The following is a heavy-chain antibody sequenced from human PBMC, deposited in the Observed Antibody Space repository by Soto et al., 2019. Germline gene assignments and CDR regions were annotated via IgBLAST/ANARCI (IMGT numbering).Heavy chain of an antibody. CDR2: IVPTFGTA. CDR1: GYTLTELS. D-gene: IGHD3-3*02. CDR3: ACGSHFWSGNWFDP. Sequence: ASVKVSCKVSGYTLTELSMHWVRQAPGKGLEWMGGIVPTFGTANYAQKFQGRVTITADESTSTAYMELSSLRSEDTAVYYCACGSHFWSGNWFDPWGQGTLVTVSS. V-gene: IGHV1-24*01. J-gene: IGHJ5*02.